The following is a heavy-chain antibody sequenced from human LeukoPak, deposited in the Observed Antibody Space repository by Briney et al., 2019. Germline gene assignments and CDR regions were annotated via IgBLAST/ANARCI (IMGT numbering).Heavy chain of an antibody. CDR1: GGTFSSYT. J-gene: IGHJ1*01. Sequence: SVKVSCKASGGTFSSYTISWVRQAPGQGLEWMGRIIPILGIANYAQKFQGRVTITADKSTSTAYMELSSLRSEDTAVYYCARDRRGYDILTGYYGAECFQHWGQGTLVTVSS. V-gene: IGHV1-69*04. CDR2: IIPILGIA. CDR3: ARDRRGYDILTGYYGAECFQH. D-gene: IGHD3-9*01.